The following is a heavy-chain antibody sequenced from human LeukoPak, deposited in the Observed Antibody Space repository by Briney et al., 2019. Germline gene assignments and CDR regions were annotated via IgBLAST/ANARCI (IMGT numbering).Heavy chain of an antibody. V-gene: IGHV1-18*01. CDR1: GYTFTSYG. J-gene: IGHJ6*03. CDR2: ISAYNGNT. D-gene: IGHD5-12*01. CDR3: ARDSGYSGYDPINYYYYYYYMDV. Sequence: HWASVKVSCKASGYTFTSYGISWVRQAPGQGLEWMGWISAYNGNTNYAQKLQGRVTMTTDTSTSTAYMELRSLRSDDTAVYYCARDSGYSGYDPINYYYYYYYMDVWGKGTTVTVSS.